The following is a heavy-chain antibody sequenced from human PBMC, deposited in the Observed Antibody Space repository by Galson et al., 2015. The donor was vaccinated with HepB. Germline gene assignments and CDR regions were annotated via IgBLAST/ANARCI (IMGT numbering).Heavy chain of an antibody. V-gene: IGHV3-30-3*01. Sequence: SLRLSCAASGFTFSSYAMHWVRQAPGKGLEWVAVISYDGSSKYYADSVKGRFTISRDNSNNTLYLQMNSLRAEDTAVYYCARDTQTWIQLWFGYWGQGTLVTVSS. CDR3: ARDTQTWIQLWFGY. CDR2: ISYDGSSK. J-gene: IGHJ4*02. CDR1: GFTFSSYA. D-gene: IGHD5-18*01.